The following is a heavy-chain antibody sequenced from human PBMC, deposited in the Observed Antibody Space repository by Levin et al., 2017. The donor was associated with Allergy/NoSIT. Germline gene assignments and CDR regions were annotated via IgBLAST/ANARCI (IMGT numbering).Heavy chain of an antibody. CDR2: ISKSGSAI. J-gene: IGHJ6*03. CDR1: GFTFSDYY. CDR3: AGGSGHCYHMDV. Sequence: GESLKISCATSGFTFSDYYMNWVRQAPGKGLEWLSYISKSGSAIYYAGSVKGRLTISRDNAKKSVYLQMNSLRAEDTALYYCAGGSGHCYHMDVWGKGTTVTVSS. V-gene: IGHV3-11*01.